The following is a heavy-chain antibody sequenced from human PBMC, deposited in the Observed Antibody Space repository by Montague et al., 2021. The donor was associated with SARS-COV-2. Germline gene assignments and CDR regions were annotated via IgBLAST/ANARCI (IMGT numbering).Heavy chain of an antibody. CDR3: AKNRDIFWFGEGRDSMDV. CDR1: GFTFNNFA. V-gene: IGHV3-30*18. Sequence: SLSFSCAASGFTFNNFAMRWVRQAPGKGLEWVAVISYDGSIKYYADSLRGRFTISRDSSKKTLYLQMNSLSGEDTAVYYCAKNRDIFWFGEGRDSMDVWGQGTTVIVSS. J-gene: IGHJ6*02. CDR2: ISYDGSIK. D-gene: IGHD3-10*01.